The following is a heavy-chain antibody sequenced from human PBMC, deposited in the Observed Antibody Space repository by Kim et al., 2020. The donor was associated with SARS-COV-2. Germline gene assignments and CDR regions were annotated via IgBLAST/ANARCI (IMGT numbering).Heavy chain of an antibody. CDR2: ISYDGSNK. CDR3: ARDSSGWY. V-gene: IGHV3-30*04. J-gene: IGHJ4*02. CDR1: GFTFSSYA. D-gene: IGHD6-19*01. Sequence: GGSLRLSCAASGFTFSSYAMHWVRQAPGKGLEWVAVISYDGSNKYYADSVKGRFTISRDNSKNTLYLQMNSLRAEDTAVYYCARDSSGWYWGQGTLVTAS.